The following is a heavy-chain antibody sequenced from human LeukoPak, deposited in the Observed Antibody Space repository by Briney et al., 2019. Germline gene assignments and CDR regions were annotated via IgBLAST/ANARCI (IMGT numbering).Heavy chain of an antibody. V-gene: IGHV3-15*07. J-gene: IGHJ4*02. CDR1: GFTFTNAW. D-gene: IGHD3-9*01. Sequence: PGGSLRLSCAASGFTFTNAWMHWVRQAPGKGLVWVGRIKTKSEGGTIDYAAPVRGRFTISRDDSENTLYLQMNSLKTEDTALYYCSTDQGGDILTGCWGQGTLVTVSS. CDR2: IKTKSEGGTI. CDR3: STDQGGDILTGC.